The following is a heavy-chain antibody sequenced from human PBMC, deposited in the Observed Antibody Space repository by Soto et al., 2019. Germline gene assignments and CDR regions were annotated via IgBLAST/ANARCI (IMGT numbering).Heavy chain of an antibody. CDR3: ASSNQVADFDY. D-gene: IGHD2-8*01. CDR1: GGSISSSSYY. Sequence: SETLSLTCTVSGGSISSSSYYWGWIRQLPWKGLEWIGSIYYCGSTYYNPSIKSLVTISVDSSKNLFSLKLSSVTASDTAVYYCASSNQVADFDYWGQGTLVTVSS. V-gene: IGHV4-39*01. J-gene: IGHJ4*02. CDR2: IYYCGST.